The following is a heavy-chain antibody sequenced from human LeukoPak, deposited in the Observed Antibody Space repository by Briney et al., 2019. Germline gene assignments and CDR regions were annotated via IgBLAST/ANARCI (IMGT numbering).Heavy chain of an antibody. CDR2: FDPEDGET. D-gene: IGHD3-16*01. J-gene: IGHJ4*02. V-gene: IGHV1-24*01. Sequence: GASVKVSCKVSGYTLTELSMHWVRQAPGKGLEWMGGFDPEDGETIYAQKFQGRVTMTEDTSTDTAYMELSSLRSEDTAVYYCATEGIWRGIKRLFDYWGQGTLVTVSS. CDR1: GYTLTELS. CDR3: ATEGIWRGIKRLFDY.